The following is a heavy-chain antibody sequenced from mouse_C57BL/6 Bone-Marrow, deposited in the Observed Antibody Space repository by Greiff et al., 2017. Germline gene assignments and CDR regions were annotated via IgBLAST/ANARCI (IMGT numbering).Heavy chain of an antibody. Sequence: EVQLVESGGGLVKPGGSLKLSCAASGFTFSSYAMSWVRQTPEKRLEWVATISDGGSYTYYPDNVKGRFTISRDNAKNNLYLQRSHLKSEDTAMYYCARDYYGSTFAYWGQGTLVTVSA. J-gene: IGHJ3*01. D-gene: IGHD1-1*01. V-gene: IGHV5-4*01. CDR1: GFTFSSYA. CDR2: ISDGGSYT. CDR3: ARDYYGSTFAY.